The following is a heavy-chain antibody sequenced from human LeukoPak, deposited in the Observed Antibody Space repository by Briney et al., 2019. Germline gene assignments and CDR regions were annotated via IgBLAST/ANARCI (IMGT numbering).Heavy chain of an antibody. Sequence: SETLSLTCTVSGGSVSSYYWSWIRQPPGKGLEWIGYIKSSGSTNYNPSLKSRVTISIDTSKNQFSLRLNSVTAADTAVYYCARDGTVATNWFDPWGQGTLVTVSS. V-gene: IGHV4-59*02. D-gene: IGHD5-12*01. CDR3: ARDGTVATNWFDP. CDR2: IKSSGST. CDR1: GGSVSSYY. J-gene: IGHJ5*02.